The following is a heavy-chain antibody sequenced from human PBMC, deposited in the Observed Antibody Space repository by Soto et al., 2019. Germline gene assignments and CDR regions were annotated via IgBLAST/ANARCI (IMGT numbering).Heavy chain of an antibody. CDR3: ARAHYGDYGYGMDV. D-gene: IGHD4-17*01. CDR1: GGSISSGGYS. J-gene: IGHJ6*02. V-gene: IGHV4-30-2*01. Sequence: QLQLQESGSGLVKPSQTLSLTCAVSGGSISSGGYSWSWIRQPPGKGLEWIGYIYHSGSTYYNPSLKSRVTISVDRSKNQFSLKLSSVNAADTAVYYCARAHYGDYGYGMDVWGQGTTVTVSS. CDR2: IYHSGST.